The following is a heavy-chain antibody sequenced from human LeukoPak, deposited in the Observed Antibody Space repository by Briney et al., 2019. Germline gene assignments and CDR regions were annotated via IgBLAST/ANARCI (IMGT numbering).Heavy chain of an antibody. CDR2: IYSAGST. CDR1: GFTVSSNY. Sequence: GGSLRLSCAASGFTVSSNYMSWVRQAPGRGLEWVSVIYSAGSTYYADSVKGRFTISRDNSKNTLYLQMNSLRAEDTAVYYCARVLYSGYDYWGQGTLVTVSS. D-gene: IGHD5-12*01. J-gene: IGHJ4*02. V-gene: IGHV3-53*01. CDR3: ARVLYSGYDY.